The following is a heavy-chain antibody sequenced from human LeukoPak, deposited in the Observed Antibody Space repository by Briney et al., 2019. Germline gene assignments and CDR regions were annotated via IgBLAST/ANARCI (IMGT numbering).Heavy chain of an antibody. J-gene: IGHJ4*02. CDR3: ASWGEGALDN. CDR2: IYSGGST. CDR1: GFTFSSYA. D-gene: IGHD1-26*01. V-gene: IGHV3-23*03. Sequence: GGSLRLSCAASGFTFSSYAMGWVRQAPGKGLEWVSVIYSGGSTYYANSVKGRFTISRDNAKKSLYLQMNSLRVEDTGVYYCASWGEGALDNWGQGTLVTVSS.